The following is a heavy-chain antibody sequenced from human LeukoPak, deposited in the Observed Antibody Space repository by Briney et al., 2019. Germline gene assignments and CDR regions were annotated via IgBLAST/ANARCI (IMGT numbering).Heavy chain of an antibody. CDR1: GGSISSYY. V-gene: IGHV4-59*01. Sequence: SETLSLTCTVSGGSISSYYWSWIRQPPGKGLEWIGYIYYSGSTNYNPSLKSRVTISVDTSKNQFSLKLSSVTAADTAVYYCARDPLYCSSTSCYYYGMDVWGQGTTVTVS. D-gene: IGHD2-2*01. CDR3: ARDPLYCSSTSCYYYGMDV. J-gene: IGHJ6*02. CDR2: IYYSGST.